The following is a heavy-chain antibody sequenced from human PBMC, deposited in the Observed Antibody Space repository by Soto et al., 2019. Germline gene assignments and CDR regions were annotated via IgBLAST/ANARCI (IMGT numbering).Heavy chain of an antibody. J-gene: IGHJ4*02. CDR1: GDSVSTDSAA. CDR2: IYYRSKWYN. Sequence: PSQALSLTCAISGDSVSTDSAAWHWIRQSPSRGLEWLGRIYYRSKWYNDYAVSVKSRITINPDTSKNQFSLQLSSVTPEDTAVYYCARGKHFEFGYWGQGTLVTVSS. CDR3: ARGKHFEFGY. V-gene: IGHV6-1*01. D-gene: IGHD3-9*01.